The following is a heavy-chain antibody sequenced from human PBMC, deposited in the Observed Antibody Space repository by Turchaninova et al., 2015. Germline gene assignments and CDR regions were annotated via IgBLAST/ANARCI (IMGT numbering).Heavy chain of an antibody. V-gene: IGHV4-34*02. CDR2: INHSGRT. CDR3: ARGGMTPIRVDY. J-gene: IGHJ4*02. D-gene: IGHD2-21*02. Sequence: QVPLQPWGAGLLTPSATLSLPFAVYGGSFSGYSWSWIRQPPGKGLEWIGEINHSGRTKYNPSLKSRVTILVDTSKNQFSLILNSVTAADTAVYYCARGGMTPIRVDYWGQGALVTVSS. CDR1: GGSFSGYS.